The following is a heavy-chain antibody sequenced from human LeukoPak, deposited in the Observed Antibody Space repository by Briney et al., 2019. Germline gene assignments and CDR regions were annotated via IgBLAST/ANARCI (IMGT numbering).Heavy chain of an antibody. CDR2: ISYDGSNK. Sequence: PGGSLRLSCAASGFTFSSYAMHWVRQAPGKGLEWVAVISYDGSNKYYADSVKGRFTISRDNSKNTLYLQMNSLRAEDTAVYYCARGMPRYYYYYMDVWGKGTTVTVSS. CDR3: ARGMPRYYYYYMDV. J-gene: IGHJ6*03. CDR1: GFTFSSYA. D-gene: IGHD2-2*01. V-gene: IGHV3-30*04.